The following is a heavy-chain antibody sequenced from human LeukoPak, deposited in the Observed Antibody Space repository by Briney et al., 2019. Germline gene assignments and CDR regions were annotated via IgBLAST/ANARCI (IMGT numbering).Heavy chain of an antibody. CDR2: ISGSGGST. J-gene: IGHJ4*02. D-gene: IGHD2-2*01. CDR1: GFTFSSYA. CDR3: AKVIRGYCSSTSCYYFDY. V-gene: IGHV3-23*01. Sequence: GGSLRLSCAAFGFTFSSYAMSWVRQAPGKRLEWVSAISGSGGSTYYADSVKGRFTISRDNSKNTLYLQMNSLRAEDTAVYYCAKVIRGYCSSTSCYYFDYWGQGTLVTVSS.